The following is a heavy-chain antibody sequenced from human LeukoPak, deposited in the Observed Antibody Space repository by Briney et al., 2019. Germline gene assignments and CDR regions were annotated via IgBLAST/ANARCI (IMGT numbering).Heavy chain of an antibody. D-gene: IGHD2-2*01. V-gene: IGHV4-31*03. Sequence: SETLSLTCTVSGGSISSGGYYWSWTRQHPGKGLEWIGYIYYSGSTYYNPSLKSRVTISVDTSKNQFSLKLSSVTAADTAVYYCARAGSYPLQIEADYYYYMDVWGKGTTVTVSS. CDR1: GGSISSGGYY. J-gene: IGHJ6*03. CDR2: IYYSGST. CDR3: ARAGSYPLQIEADYYYYMDV.